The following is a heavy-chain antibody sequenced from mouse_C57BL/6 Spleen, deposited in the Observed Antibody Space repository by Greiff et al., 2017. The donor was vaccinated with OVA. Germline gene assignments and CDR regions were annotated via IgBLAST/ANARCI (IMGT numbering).Heavy chain of an antibody. Sequence: EVKLVESGGGLVQSGRSLRLSCATSGFTFSDFYMEWVRQAPGKGLEWIAASRNKANDYTTEYSASVKGRFIVSRDTSQSILYLQMNALRAEDTAIYYCARENYDRGFDYWGQGTTLTVSS. D-gene: IGHD2-4*01. V-gene: IGHV7-1*01. CDR2: SRNKANDYTT. CDR1: GFTFSDFY. CDR3: ARENYDRGFDY. J-gene: IGHJ2*01.